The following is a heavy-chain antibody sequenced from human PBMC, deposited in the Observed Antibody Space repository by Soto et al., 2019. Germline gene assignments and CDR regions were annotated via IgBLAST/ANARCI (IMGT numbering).Heavy chain of an antibody. V-gene: IGHV4-59*01. CDR2: IYQSGNT. CDR3: AREGGSGTIAFDY. CDR1: VGSISTYY. Sequence: ETLYLTGSVTVGSISTYYGSWIRQPPGKGLEWIGYIYQSGNTNYNPCLKSRVTIFVDTSKNQFSLELTSVTAADTAVYYCAREGGSGTIAFDYWGQGTQVTVSS. J-gene: IGHJ4*02. D-gene: IGHD2-15*01.